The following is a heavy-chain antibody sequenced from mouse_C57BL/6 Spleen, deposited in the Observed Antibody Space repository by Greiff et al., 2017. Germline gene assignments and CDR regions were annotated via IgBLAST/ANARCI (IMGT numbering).Heavy chain of an antibody. D-gene: IGHD2-12*01. CDR2: ISRGSSTI. V-gene: IGHV5-17*01. CDR1: GFTFSDYG. J-gene: IGHJ2*01. Sequence: EVQLVESGGGLVKPGGSLKLSCAASGFTFSDYGMHWVRQAPEKGLEWVAYISRGSSTIYYADTVKGRSTISRDNAKNTMFLQLTSLRSEDTAMYYYAREDDGADYWGQGTTLTVSS. CDR3: AREDDGADY.